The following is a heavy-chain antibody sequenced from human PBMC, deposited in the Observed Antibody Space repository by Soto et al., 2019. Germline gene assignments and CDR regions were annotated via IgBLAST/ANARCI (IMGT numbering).Heavy chain of an antibody. CDR1: GYSFTSYW. CDR3: ARLGYYDSSGPAVGDAFEI. CDR2: IYPGDSDT. D-gene: IGHD3-22*01. V-gene: IGHV5-51*01. Sequence: PGESLKISCKGSGYSFTSYWIGWVRQMPGKGLEWMGIIYPGDSDTRYSPSFQGQVTISADKSISTAYLQWSSLKASDTAMYYCARLGYYDSSGPAVGDAFEIRGQGTMVTVSS. J-gene: IGHJ3*02.